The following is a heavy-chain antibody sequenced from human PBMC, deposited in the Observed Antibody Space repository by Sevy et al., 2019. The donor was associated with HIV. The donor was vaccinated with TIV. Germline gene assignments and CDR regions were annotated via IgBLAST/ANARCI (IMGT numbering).Heavy chain of an antibody. CDR3: AKVTAVAGSYYYYYGMDV. J-gene: IGHJ6*02. CDR1: GFTFSSYA. V-gene: IGHV3-23*01. Sequence: GGSLRLSCAASGFTFSSYAMSWVRQAPGKGLEWVSAISGSGGSTYYADSVKRRFTISRDNSKNTLYLQMNSLRAEDTAVYYCAKVTAVAGSYYYYYGMDVWGQGTTVTVSS. CDR2: ISGSGGST. D-gene: IGHD6-19*01.